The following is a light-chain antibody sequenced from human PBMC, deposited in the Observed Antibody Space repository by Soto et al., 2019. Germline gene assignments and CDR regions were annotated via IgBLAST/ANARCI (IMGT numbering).Light chain of an antibody. CDR2: KAS. J-gene: IGKJ1*01. CDR3: QQYNSYSWT. V-gene: IGKV1-5*03. Sequence: DIQMTQSPSTLSASVGDRVTITCRASQSMSTWLAWYQQKPGKATKLLIYKASSLASGVPSRFSGSGYGTEFTLTISRLQPDDFATYYCQQYNSYSWTFGQGTKVEI. CDR1: QSMSTW.